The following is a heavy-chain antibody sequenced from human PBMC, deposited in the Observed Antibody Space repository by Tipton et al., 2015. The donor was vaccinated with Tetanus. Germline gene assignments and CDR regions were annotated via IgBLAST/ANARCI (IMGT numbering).Heavy chain of an antibody. D-gene: IGHD6-19*01. Sequence: GSLRLSCAASGFTLSRYTLNWVRQAPGKGLEWVSSISSSSRYIYYADSVKGRFTISRDNAKNSLYLQMISLRAEDTALYYCAKAPRPLALAGTPPDDYYYMDVWGKGTTVTVSS. CDR3: AKAPRPLALAGTPPDDYYYMDV. J-gene: IGHJ6*03. V-gene: IGHV3-21*04. CDR2: ISSSSRYI. CDR1: GFTLSRYT.